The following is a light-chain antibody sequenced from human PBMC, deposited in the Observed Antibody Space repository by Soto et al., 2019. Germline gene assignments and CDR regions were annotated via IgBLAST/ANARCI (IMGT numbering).Light chain of an antibody. J-gene: IGKJ4*01. V-gene: IGKV3-20*01. CDR1: ESVSDNY. Sequence: EIVLTQSPGTLSLSPGERATLSCRASESVSDNYLAWYQQRSGQAPRLVIYGASSRASAVPDRFSGSGSGADFTLTNSRLEPEDFAVYYCQQYGSSPLTFGGGTKVEIK. CDR2: GAS. CDR3: QQYGSSPLT.